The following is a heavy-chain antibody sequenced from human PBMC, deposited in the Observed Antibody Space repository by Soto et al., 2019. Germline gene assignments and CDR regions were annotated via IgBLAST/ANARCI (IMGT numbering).Heavy chain of an antibody. CDR3: ARWGYTSGWYYYDY. CDR1: GFTFSSNW. V-gene: IGHV3-7*01. CDR2: IKPDGGET. Sequence: GGSLRLSCAGSGFTFSSNWMSWVRQAPGKGLEWVANIKPDGGETYYVDPVKGRFTISRDNAKNSLYLQMSSLRAEDTAVYYCARWGYTSGWYYYDYWGQGTLVTVSS. J-gene: IGHJ4*02. D-gene: IGHD6-19*01.